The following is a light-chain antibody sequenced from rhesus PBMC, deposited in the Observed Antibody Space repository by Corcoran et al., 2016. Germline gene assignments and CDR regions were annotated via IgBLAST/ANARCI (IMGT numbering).Light chain of an antibody. CDR3: SSYASSGTFI. CDR2: EVS. V-gene: IGLV2-13*03. Sequence: AAPTQSPSMSGSPGQSVTISCTGTSSDVGGYTRVSWYQQHPGKAPKLMIYEVSKRPSGVSDRFSGSKSANTASLTISGLQTEDGADYSCSSYASSGTFIFGSGTRLTVL. J-gene: IGLJ1*01. CDR1: SSDVGGYTR.